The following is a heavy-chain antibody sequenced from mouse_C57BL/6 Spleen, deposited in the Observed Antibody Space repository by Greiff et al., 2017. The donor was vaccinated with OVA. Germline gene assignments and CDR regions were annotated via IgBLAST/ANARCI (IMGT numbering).Heavy chain of an antibody. CDR1: GYTFTSYW. V-gene: IGHV1-61*01. Sequence: QVQLQQPGAELVRPGSSVKLSCKASGYTFTSYWMDWVKQRPGQGLEWIGNIYPSDSETHYNQKFKDKATLTVDKSSSTAYMQLSSLTSEDSAVYYCARESLLGAMDYWGQGTSVTVSS. CDR2: IYPSDSET. CDR3: ARESLLGAMDY. D-gene: IGHD2-10*01. J-gene: IGHJ4*01.